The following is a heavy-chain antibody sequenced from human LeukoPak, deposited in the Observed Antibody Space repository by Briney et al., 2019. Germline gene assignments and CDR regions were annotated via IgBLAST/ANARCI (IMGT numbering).Heavy chain of an antibody. V-gene: IGHV1-18*01. D-gene: IGHD2-2*01. J-gene: IGHJ6*02. CDR3: AREDCSSTSCYMSRRDYYYYGMDV. CDR2: ISAYNGNT. Sequence: GASVKVSCKASGYTFTSYGISWVRQAPGQGLEWMGWISAYNGNTNYAQKLQGRVTMTTDTSTSTAYMELRSLRSDDTAVYYCAREDCSSTSCYMSRRDYYYYGMDVWGQGTTVTVSS. CDR1: GYTFTSYG.